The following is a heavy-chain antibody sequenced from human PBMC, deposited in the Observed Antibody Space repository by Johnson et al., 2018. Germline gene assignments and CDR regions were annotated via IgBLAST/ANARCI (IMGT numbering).Heavy chain of an antibody. CDR1: GFTFSSYG. V-gene: IGHV3-30*03. CDR3: ARDSQRGYTWRYSYYMDV. D-gene: IGHD5-18*01. CDR2: ISYDGNNE. Sequence: QVQLVESGGGVVQPGRSLRLSCAASGFTFSSYGMHWVRQAPGKGLEWVAVISYDGNNENYADSVKGRFTISRDNSKNRLYLQMSSLRAEDTAVYYCARDSQRGYTWRYSYYMDVWGKGTTVTVS. J-gene: IGHJ6*03.